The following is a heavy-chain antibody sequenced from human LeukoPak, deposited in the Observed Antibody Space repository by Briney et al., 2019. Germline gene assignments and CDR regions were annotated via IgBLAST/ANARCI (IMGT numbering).Heavy chain of an antibody. CDR3: ARVGWSGSSGFLDY. J-gene: IGHJ4*02. D-gene: IGHD3-22*01. CDR2: IYYSGST. V-gene: IGHV4-59*08. CDR1: GGSISSYY. Sequence: PSETLSLTCTVSGGSISSYYWSWIRQPPGKGLEWIGYIYYSGSTFYNPSLKSRVTISVDTSKNQFSFKLSSVTAADTAVYYCARVGWSGSSGFLDYWGQGTLVTVSS.